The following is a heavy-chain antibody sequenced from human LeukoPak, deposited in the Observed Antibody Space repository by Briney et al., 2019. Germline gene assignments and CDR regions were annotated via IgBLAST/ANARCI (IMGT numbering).Heavy chain of an antibody. CDR1: GFTFSSYE. D-gene: IGHD1-26*01. CDR2: ISSSRSYI. CDR3: ARDAGSGSPSGSA. Sequence: GGSLRLSCAASGFTFSSYEMNWVRQAPGKGLEWVSFISSSRSYIYYADSVKGRFTISRDNAKNSLYLQMNSLRAEDTAVYYCARDAGSGSPSGSAWGQGTLVTVSS. J-gene: IGHJ5*02. V-gene: IGHV3-21*01.